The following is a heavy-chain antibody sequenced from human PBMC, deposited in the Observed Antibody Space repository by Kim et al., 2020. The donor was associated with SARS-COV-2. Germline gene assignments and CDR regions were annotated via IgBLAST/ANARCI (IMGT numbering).Heavy chain of an antibody. CDR1: VAPSVVTT. CDR2: IYYSGST. Sequence: SETLSLTCTVSVAPSVVTTGAGSGSPPGKGLEWIGYIYYSGSTNYNPSLKSRVTISVDTSKNQFSLKLSSVTAADTAVYYCARVGGLHCTNGVCYSWGYVDYWGQGTLVTVSS. CDR3: ARVGGLHCTNGVCYSWGYVDY. V-gene: IGHV4-59*13. D-gene: IGHD2-8*01. J-gene: IGHJ4*02.